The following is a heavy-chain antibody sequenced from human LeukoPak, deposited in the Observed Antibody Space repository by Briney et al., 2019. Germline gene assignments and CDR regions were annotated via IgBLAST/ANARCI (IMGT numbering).Heavy chain of an antibody. CDR1: GGSFSGYY. V-gene: IGHV4-34*01. CDR2: INHSGST. CDR3: ARAGSDAFDI. D-gene: IGHD1-14*01. J-gene: IGHJ3*02. Sequence: SETLSLTCAVDGGSFSGYYWSWLRQPPGKGLEWIGEINHSGSTNYNPSLKSRVTISVDTSKNRFSLKLSSVTAADTAVYYCARAGSDAFDIWGQGTMVTVSS.